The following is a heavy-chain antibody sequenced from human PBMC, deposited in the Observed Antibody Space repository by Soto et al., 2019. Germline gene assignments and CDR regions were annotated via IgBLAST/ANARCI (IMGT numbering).Heavy chain of an antibody. J-gene: IGHJ4*02. V-gene: IGHV3-23*01. CDR1: GFTFSNYA. Sequence: GGSLRLSCAASGFTFSNYAMSWVRQAPGKGLEWVSAISGSGGSTYYADSVKGRFTISRDNSKNTLYLQMNSLRAEDTAVYYCASLYGDYLNYFDYWGQGTLVTVSS. D-gene: IGHD4-17*01. CDR2: ISGSGGST. CDR3: ASLYGDYLNYFDY.